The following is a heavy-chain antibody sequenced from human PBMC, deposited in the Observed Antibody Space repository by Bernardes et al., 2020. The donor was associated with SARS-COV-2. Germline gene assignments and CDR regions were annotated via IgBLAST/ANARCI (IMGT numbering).Heavy chain of an antibody. CDR1: GYSFSDYY. V-gene: IGHV1-2*02. CDR2: INPNSGVT. Sequence: ASVKVSCKASGYSFSDYYIQWVRQAPGQGLEWMGWINPNSGVTKYAQKFQGRVTMTSDTSISTAYMELSSLRSDDTAVFYCARDGISKVYCPNGVCNLFDFWGQGALVTVSS. J-gene: IGHJ4*02. CDR3: ARDGISKVYCPNGVCNLFDF. D-gene: IGHD2-8*01.